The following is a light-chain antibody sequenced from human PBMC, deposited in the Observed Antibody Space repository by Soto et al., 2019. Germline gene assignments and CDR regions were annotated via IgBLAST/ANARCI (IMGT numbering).Light chain of an antibody. Sequence: DIQMTQSPSSLSASVGDRVTITGRASQSISSYLNWYQQKPGKAPKLLIYAASSLQSGVPSRFCGSGSGTDFTLTISSLQPEDFATYFCQQSYSTPPTFGQGTKV. J-gene: IGKJ1*01. CDR2: AAS. V-gene: IGKV1-39*01. CDR1: QSISSY. CDR3: QQSYSTPPT.